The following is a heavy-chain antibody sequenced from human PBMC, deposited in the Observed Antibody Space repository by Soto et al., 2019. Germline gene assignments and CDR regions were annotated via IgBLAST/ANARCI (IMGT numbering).Heavy chain of an antibody. Sequence: QVQLQESGPGLVKPSQTLSLTCTVSGGSISSGGYYWSWIRQHPGKGLEWIGYIYYSGSTYYNPSLKSRVTISVDTSKNQFSLKLSSVTAADTAVYYCARSLYYDFWSGYHEGGMDVWGQGTTVTVSS. J-gene: IGHJ6*02. CDR3: ARSLYYDFWSGYHEGGMDV. V-gene: IGHV4-31*03. D-gene: IGHD3-3*01. CDR2: IYYSGST. CDR1: GGSISSGGYY.